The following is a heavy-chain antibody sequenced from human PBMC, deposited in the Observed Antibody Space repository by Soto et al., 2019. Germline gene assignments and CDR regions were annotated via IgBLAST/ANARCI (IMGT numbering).Heavy chain of an antibody. CDR2: IYPSDSDT. CDR1: GYKFSNFW. CDR3: AKGLYVTSYGMDV. J-gene: IGHJ6*02. D-gene: IGHD3-10*02. V-gene: IGHV5-51*01. Sequence: LGESLKISCQGFGYKFSNFWIAWVRQMPGKGLEWMGIIYPSDSDTRYSPSFQGQVTISVDKSITTAYLQWSRLEASDTAIYYCAKGLYVTSYGMDVWGQGTTVTVSS.